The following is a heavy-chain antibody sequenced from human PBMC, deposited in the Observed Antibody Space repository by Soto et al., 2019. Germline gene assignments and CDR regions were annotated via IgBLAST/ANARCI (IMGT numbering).Heavy chain of an antibody. D-gene: IGHD3-3*01. Sequence: PSETLSLTCAVYGGSVNGYYWNWIRQPPGKGLEWIGEINHTGGTHYNPSLKSRVTMSVDTSKNQFSLRLSSVTAADTAIYYCATRITVFGLLIPQFDPSDQGTQVTVFS. V-gene: IGHV4-34*01. J-gene: IGHJ5*02. CDR1: GGSVNGYY. CDR2: INHTGGT. CDR3: ATRITVFGLLIPQFDP.